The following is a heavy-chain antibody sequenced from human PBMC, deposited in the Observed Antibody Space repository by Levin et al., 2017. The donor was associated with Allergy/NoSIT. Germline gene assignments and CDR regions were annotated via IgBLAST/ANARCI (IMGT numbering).Heavy chain of an antibody. CDR1: GFTFSSYW. D-gene: IGHD2/OR15-2a*01. Sequence: SGESLKISCAASGFTFSSYWMSWVRQAPGKGLEWVANIKQDGSEKYYVDSVKGRFTISRDNAKNSLYLQMNSLRAEDTAVYYCARADFFYAFDIWGQGTMVTVSS. J-gene: IGHJ3*02. CDR2: IKQDGSEK. CDR3: ARADFFYAFDI. V-gene: IGHV3-7*01.